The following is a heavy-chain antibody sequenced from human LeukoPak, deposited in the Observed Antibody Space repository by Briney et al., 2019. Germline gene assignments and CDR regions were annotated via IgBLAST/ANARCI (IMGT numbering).Heavy chain of an antibody. D-gene: IGHD2-15*01. CDR3: ARDSGYCSGGSCYPQYFQH. CDR1: GFTFSSFT. V-gene: IGHV3-21*01. J-gene: IGHJ1*01. Sequence: GGSLRLSCAASGFTFSSFTMNWVRQAPGKGLEWVSSISSSSSYIYYADSVKGRFTISRDNAKNSLYLQMNSLRAEDTAVYYCARDSGYCSGGSCYPQYFQHWGQGTLVTVSS. CDR2: ISSSSSYI.